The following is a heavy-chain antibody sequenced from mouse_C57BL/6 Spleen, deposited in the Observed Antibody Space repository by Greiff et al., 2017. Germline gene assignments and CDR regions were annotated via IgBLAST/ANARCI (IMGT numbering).Heavy chain of an antibody. CDR2: ISSGSSTI. V-gene: IGHV5-17*01. CDR3: AGSGGGSYAMDY. J-gene: IGHJ4*01. Sequence: EVKLVEPGGGLVKPGGSLKLSCAASGFTFSDYGMHWVRQAPGKGLEWVAYISSGSSTIYYADTVKGRFTISRDNAKNTLFLQMTSLRSEDTAVDYCAGSGGGSYAMDYWGQGTSVTVSS. CDR1: GFTFSDYG.